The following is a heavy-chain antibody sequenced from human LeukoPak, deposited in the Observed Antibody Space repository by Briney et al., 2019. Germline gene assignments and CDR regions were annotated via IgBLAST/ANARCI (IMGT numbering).Heavy chain of an antibody. V-gene: IGHV4-39*07. CDR1: GGSISSSSYY. Sequence: SETLSLTCTVSGGSISSSSYYWGWIRQPPGKGLEWIGSIYYSGSTYYNPSLKSRVTISVDTSKNQFSLKLTSVTAADTAVYFCARVAAAGNYYFDYWGQGTLVTVSS. J-gene: IGHJ4*02. D-gene: IGHD6-13*01. CDR3: ARVAAAGNYYFDY. CDR2: IYYSGST.